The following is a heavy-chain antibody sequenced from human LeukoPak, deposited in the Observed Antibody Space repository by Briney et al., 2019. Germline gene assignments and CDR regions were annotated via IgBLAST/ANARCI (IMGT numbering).Heavy chain of an antibody. CDR2: INPSGGST. V-gene: IGHV1-46*01. CDR3: ARDSSRGSGSYGGDFDY. J-gene: IGHJ4*02. D-gene: IGHD1-26*01. CDR1: GYTFTSYY. Sequence: ASVKVSCKASGYTFTSYYIHWVRQAPGQGLEWMGIINPSGGSTSYAQKFQGRVTMTRDTSTSTVYMELSSLRSEDTAVYYCARDSSRGSGSYGGDFDYWGQGTLVTVSS.